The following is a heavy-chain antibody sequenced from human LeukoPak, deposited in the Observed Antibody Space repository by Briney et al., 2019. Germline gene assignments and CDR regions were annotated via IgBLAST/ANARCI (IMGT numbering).Heavy chain of an antibody. V-gene: IGHV3-21*06. CDR2: IDSSGGYM. J-gene: IGHJ4*02. CDR3: LRGDRRDY. CDR1: GFTFNTYS. Sequence: GGSLRLSCEASGFTFNTYSMNWARQAPGKGLEWVSSIDSSGGYMFYADSVEGRFISSRDNAKDSLYLQMNSLRVEDTAVYYCLRGDRRDYWGQGTLVTVSS.